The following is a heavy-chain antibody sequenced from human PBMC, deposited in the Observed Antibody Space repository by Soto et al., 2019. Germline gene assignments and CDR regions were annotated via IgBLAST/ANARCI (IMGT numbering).Heavy chain of an antibody. CDR3: ARDLLSTYSSSWFARNWFDP. J-gene: IGHJ5*02. CDR1: GYTFTRYY. CDR2: MNPNSGNT. V-gene: IGHV1-8*01. Sequence: ASVKVSCKASGYTFTRYYINWVRQATGQGLEWMGWMNPNSGNTGYAQKFQGRVTMTRNTSISTAYMELSSLRSEDTAVYYCARDLLSTYSSSWFARNWFDPWGQGTLVTVSS. D-gene: IGHD6-13*01.